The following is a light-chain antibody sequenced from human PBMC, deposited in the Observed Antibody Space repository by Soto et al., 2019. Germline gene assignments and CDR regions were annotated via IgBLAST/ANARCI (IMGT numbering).Light chain of an antibody. V-gene: IGKV2D-29*02. CDR3: MQRIQLPET. CDR2: GVS. CDR1: QSLLHSNGKTF. Sequence: DVMLTQTPLSLSVTPGQPASISCKSSQSLLHSNGKTFLYWYLQRPGQSPQLLIYGVSDRFSGVSDRFSGSGSGTDFTLTISRVEAEDVGVYYCMQRIQLPETFRQGTGLDIK. J-gene: IGKJ2*01.